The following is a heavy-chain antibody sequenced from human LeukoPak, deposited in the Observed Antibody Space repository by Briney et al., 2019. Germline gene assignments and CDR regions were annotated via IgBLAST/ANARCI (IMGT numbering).Heavy chain of an antibody. D-gene: IGHD7-27*01. V-gene: IGHV3-48*01. CDR3: ARDLNWGFDY. CDR1: GFTFSDYA. CDR2: INGDSGLI. J-gene: IGHJ4*02. Sequence: HPGGSLRLSCAASGFTFSDYAMNWVRQAPMKGLEWVSHINGDSGLIDYAGSVRGQFTISRDNAQNSLYLQMNSLRAEDTAVYYCARDLNWGFDYWGQGILVTVSS.